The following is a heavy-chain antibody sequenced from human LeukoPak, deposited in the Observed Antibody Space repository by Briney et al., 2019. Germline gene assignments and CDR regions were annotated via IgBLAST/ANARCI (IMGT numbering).Heavy chain of an antibody. J-gene: IGHJ4*02. CDR2: IYDSGST. CDR1: GGSIRSYY. V-gene: IGHV4-59*08. D-gene: IGHD3-22*01. CDR3: ARHYYDRSDSYSFDY. Sequence: SETLSLTCTVSGGSIRSYYWSWIRQPPGKGLEWIGYIYDSGSTNYNPSLKGRVTISVDTSKNQFSLKLSSVTAADSAVYYCARHYYDRSDSYSFDYWGQGTLVTVSS.